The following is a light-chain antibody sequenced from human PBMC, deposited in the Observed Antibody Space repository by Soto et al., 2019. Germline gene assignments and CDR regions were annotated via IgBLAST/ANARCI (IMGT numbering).Light chain of an antibody. CDR2: GNS. Sequence: QSVLTQPPSASGTPGQRVTISCSGSSSNIGSNTVNWYQQLPGIAPKLLIYGNSNRPSGVPDRFSGSKSGTSASLAITGLQAEDEADYYCKSYDNSLSVYVFGTGTKVTVL. V-gene: IGLV1-40*01. CDR1: SSNIGSNT. CDR3: KSYDNSLSVYV. J-gene: IGLJ1*01.